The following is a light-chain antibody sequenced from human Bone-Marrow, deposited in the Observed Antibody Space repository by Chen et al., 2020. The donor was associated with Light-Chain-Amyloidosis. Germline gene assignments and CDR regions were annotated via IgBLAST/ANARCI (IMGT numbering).Light chain of an antibody. CDR3: QQYGSSPYT. V-gene: IGKV3-20*01. J-gene: IGKJ2*01. CDR2: GAS. Sequence: EIVLTQSPGTLSLSPGERATLSCRASQSVSSSYLGWYQQKPGQAPRLLIHGASSRATGIPDRFSGSGSGTDFTLTISRLEPEDFAVYYCQQYGSSPYTFGQGTKLEIK. CDR1: QSVSSSY.